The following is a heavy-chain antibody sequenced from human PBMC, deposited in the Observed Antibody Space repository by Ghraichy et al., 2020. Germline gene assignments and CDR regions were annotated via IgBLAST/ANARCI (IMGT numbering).Heavy chain of an antibody. CDR1: GFNLSTSG. D-gene: IGHD5-18*01. J-gene: IGHJ6*02. CDR2: IWYDESNK. CDR3: ASPHTASPGMDV. V-gene: IGHV3-33*01. Sequence: GGSLRLSCAASGFNLSTSGMHWVRQAPGKGLEWVAVIWYDESNKYYSDSVKGRFTISRDTSKNTLYLQMNSLRAEDTAVYYCASPHTASPGMDVWGQGTTVTVSS.